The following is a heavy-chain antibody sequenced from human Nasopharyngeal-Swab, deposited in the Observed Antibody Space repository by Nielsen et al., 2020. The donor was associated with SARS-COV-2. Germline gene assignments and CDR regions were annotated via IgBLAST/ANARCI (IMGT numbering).Heavy chain of an antibody. CDR3: AVGTAAEFDY. CDR2: IYYSGST. V-gene: IGHV4-30-4*01. J-gene: IGHJ4*02. D-gene: IGHD1-1*01. Sequence: SETLSLTCTVSGGSISSGDYYWSWIRQPPGKGLEWIGYIYYSGSTYYNPSLKSRVTRSVDTSKNQFSLKLSSVTAADTAVYYCAVGTAAEFDYWGQGTLVTVSS. CDR1: GGSISSGDYY.